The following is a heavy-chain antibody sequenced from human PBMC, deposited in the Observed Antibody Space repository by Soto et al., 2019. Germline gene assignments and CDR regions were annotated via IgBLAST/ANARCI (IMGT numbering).Heavy chain of an antibody. CDR3: ARGLISGSHYSGGWYHLDS. CDR2: IYYSGST. Sequence: PSETLSLSCTVSGGSISSSSYYWGWIRQPPGKGLEWIGSIYYSGSTYYNPSLKSRVTISVDTSKNQFSLKLSSVTAADTAVYYCARGLISGSHYSGGWYHLDSWGQGTQVTVS. D-gene: IGHD1-26*01. J-gene: IGHJ4*02. V-gene: IGHV4-39*01. CDR1: GGSISSSSYY.